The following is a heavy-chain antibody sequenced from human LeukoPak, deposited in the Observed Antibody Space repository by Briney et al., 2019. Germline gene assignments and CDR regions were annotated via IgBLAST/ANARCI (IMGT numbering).Heavy chain of an antibody. J-gene: IGHJ4*02. D-gene: IGHD3-22*01. V-gene: IGHV4-39*01. CDR3: ASYDSSGYYFLDY. Sequence: PSETLSLTCTVSGGSISSSSYYWGWIRQPPGKGLEWIGSIHYSGSTYYNPSLKSRVTISVDTSKNQFSLKLSSVTAADTAVYYCASYDSSGYYFLDYWGQGTLVTVSS. CDR1: GGSISSSSYY. CDR2: IHYSGST.